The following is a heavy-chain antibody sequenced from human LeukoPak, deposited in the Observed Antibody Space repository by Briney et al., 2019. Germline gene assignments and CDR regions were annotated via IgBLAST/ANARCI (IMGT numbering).Heavy chain of an antibody. CDR3: ARGMIDARLQD. V-gene: IGHV4-34*01. J-gene: IGHJ4*02. Sequence: SETLSLTCAVYGGSFSGYYWSWIRRSPGKGLEWIGEISHSGSINYTPSLKSRVTLSIDTSKNQFSLKLTSVTAADTAVYYCARGMIDARLQDWGQGTLVTVSS. D-gene: IGHD3-16*01. CDR2: ISHSGSI. CDR1: GGSFSGYY.